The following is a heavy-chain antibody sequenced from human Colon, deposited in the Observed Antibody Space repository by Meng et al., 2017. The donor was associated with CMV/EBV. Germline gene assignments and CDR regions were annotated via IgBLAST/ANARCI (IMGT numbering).Heavy chain of an antibody. J-gene: IGHJ4*02. CDR1: EYSLINYG. D-gene: IGHD3-10*01. Sequence: HVRRVQSRAEVKKPVSSATGVVKASEYSLINYGFSWVRQAAGKGLEWIGGIIAGFGTAKLQQKFQGRVTISAEESTSTLYMELRSLRSDDTAIYYCARTHGSGSYHYAGDFWGQGTLVTVSS. CDR2: IIAGFGTA. V-gene: IGHV1-69*12. CDR3: ARTHGSGSYHYAGDF.